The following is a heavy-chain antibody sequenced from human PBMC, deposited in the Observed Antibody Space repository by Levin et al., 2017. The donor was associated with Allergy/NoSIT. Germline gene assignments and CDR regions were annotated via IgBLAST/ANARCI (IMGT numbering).Heavy chain of an antibody. J-gene: IGHJ4*02. D-gene: IGHD3-22*01. CDR2: ISWNSGSI. CDR3: AKTYYYDSSGYLYYFDY. CDR1: GFTFDDYA. Sequence: GGSLRVSCAASGFTFDDYAMHWVRQAPGKGLEWVSGISWNSGSIGYADSVKGRFTISRDNAKNSLYLQMNSLRAEDTALYYCAKTYYYDSSGYLYYFDYWGQGTLVTVSS. V-gene: IGHV3-9*01.